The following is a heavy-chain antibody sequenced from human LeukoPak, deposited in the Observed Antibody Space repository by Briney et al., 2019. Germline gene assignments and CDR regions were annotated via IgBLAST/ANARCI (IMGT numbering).Heavy chain of an antibody. Sequence: ASVKVSCKASGSIFTNYAINWVRQAPGQGLEWMGWISAYNGNTNYAQKLQGRVTMTTDTSTSTAYMELRSLRSDDTAVYYCARDLFDGHQRKWELLPAGYWGQGTLVTVSS. CDR1: GSIFTNYA. CDR2: ISAYNGNT. J-gene: IGHJ4*02. D-gene: IGHD1-26*01. CDR3: ARDLFDGHQRKWELLPAGY. V-gene: IGHV1-18*01.